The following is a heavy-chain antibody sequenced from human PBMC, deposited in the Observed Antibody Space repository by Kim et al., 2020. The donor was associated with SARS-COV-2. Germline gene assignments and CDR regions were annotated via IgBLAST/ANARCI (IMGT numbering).Heavy chain of an antibody. CDR2: VYYSGST. Sequence: SETLSLTCSVSSGSINSKNYLWGWIRQPPGKGLEWIGSVYYSGSTYSNPSLKTRVAISVDTSKNHFSLRLTSVTAADTAVYYCARHPRVGTSYSTSNYFYYGMDVWGQGTAVTVSS. V-gene: IGHV4-39*01. CDR1: SGSINSKNYL. CDR3: ARHPRVGTSYSTSNYFYYGMDV. J-gene: IGHJ6*02. D-gene: IGHD3-9*01.